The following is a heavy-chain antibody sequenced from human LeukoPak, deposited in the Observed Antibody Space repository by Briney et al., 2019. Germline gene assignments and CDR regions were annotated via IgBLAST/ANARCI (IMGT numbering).Heavy chain of an antibody. D-gene: IGHD3-22*01. CDR1: GGSISSSSYY. Sequence: SETLSLTCTVSGGSISSSSYYWGWIRQPPGKGLEWIGSMYYSGSTYYNPSLKSRVTISVDTSKNQFSLKLSSVTAADTAVYYCARDLWGADSSGYYYIFDNWGQGTLVTVSS. J-gene: IGHJ4*02. CDR3: ARDLWGADSSGYYYIFDN. V-gene: IGHV4-39*07. CDR2: MYYSGST.